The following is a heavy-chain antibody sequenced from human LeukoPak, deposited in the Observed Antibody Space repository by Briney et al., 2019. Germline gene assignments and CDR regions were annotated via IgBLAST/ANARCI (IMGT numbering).Heavy chain of an antibody. CDR3: AREPFDS. V-gene: IGHV3-33*01. CDR2: MWYDGNYK. J-gene: IGHJ4*02. Sequence: PGRSLRLSCAASGFTFSNYGMHWVRQAPGKGLEWVALMWYDGNYKYYADSVKGRFTISRDNSKNTLYLQMNSLRAEDTAVYYCAREPFDSWGQGTLVTVSS. CDR1: GFTFSNYG.